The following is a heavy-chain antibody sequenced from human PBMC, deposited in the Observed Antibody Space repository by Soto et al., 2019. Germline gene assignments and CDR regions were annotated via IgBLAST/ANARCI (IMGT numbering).Heavy chain of an antibody. V-gene: IGHV3-30*04. CDR1: GFTFSIYA. Sequence: GGSLRLSCATSGFTFSIYAMHWVRQAPGKGLEWVAVVSHDGRNTHYADSVKGRFTISRDSSKNTVSLEMTSLRAEDTAVYYCAKGGRQWLVTSDFNYWGQGALVTVSS. J-gene: IGHJ4*02. D-gene: IGHD6-19*01. CDR3: AKGGRQWLVTSDFNY. CDR2: VSHDGRNT.